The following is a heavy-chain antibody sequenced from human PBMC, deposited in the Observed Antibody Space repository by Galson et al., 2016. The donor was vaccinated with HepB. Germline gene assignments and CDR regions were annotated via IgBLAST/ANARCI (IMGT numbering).Heavy chain of an antibody. Sequence: SLRLSCAASGFTLDHYAMHWVRQAPGKGLEWVSGISWNSGSIGYADSVKGRFTISRDNAKNSRYLQMNSLRAGDTALYYCAKDSGTYYYDSSGYRRNAFDIWGQGTMLTVSS. CDR3: AKDSGTYYYDSSGYRRNAFDI. V-gene: IGHV3-9*01. CDR2: ISWNSGSI. D-gene: IGHD3-22*01. J-gene: IGHJ3*02. CDR1: GFTLDHYA.